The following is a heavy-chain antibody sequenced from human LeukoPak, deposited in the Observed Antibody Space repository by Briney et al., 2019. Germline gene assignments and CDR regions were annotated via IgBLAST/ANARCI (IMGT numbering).Heavy chain of an antibody. D-gene: IGHD6-13*01. CDR1: GFTFSSYG. V-gene: IGHV3-30*18. Sequence: GGSLRLSCAASGFTFSSYGMHWVRQAPGKGLEWVAVISYDGSNKYYADSVKGRFTISRDNSKNTLYLQMNSLRAEDTAVYYCAKDDSSSCYDYGGQGTLVTVSS. CDR2: ISYDGSNK. CDR3: AKDDSSSCYDY. J-gene: IGHJ4*02.